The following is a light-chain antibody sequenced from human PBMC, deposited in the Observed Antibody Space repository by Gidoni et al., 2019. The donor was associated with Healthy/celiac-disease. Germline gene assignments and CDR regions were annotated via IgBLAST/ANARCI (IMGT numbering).Light chain of an antibody. CDR2: GAS. Sequence: EIVMTQSPATLPVSPGERATRSCRASQSVSSNLAWYQQKPGQAPRLLIYGASTRATGIPARFSGSGSGTEFTLTIRSLQSEDFAVYYCQQYNNWPSLAFGQGTKVEIK. CDR1: QSVSSN. CDR3: QQYNNWPSLA. V-gene: IGKV3-15*01. J-gene: IGKJ1*01.